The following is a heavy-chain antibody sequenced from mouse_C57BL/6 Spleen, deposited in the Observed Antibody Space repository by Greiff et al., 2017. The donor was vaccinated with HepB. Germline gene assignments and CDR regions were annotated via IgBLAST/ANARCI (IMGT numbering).Heavy chain of an antibody. Sequence: VQLQQSGAELVRPGASVTLSCKASGYTFTDYEMHWVKQTPVHGLEWIGAIDPETGGTAYNQKFKGKAILTADKSSITAYMELRSLTSEDSAVYYCTTVWLRRRAMDYWGQGTSVTVSS. CDR1: GYTFTDYE. D-gene: IGHD2-2*01. CDR3: TTVWLRRRAMDY. J-gene: IGHJ4*01. V-gene: IGHV1-15*01. CDR2: IDPETGGT.